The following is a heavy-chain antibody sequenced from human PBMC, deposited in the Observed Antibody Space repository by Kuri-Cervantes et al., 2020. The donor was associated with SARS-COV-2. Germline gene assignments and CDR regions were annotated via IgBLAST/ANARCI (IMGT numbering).Heavy chain of an antibody. CDR1: GFTFSDYY. Sequence: LSLTCAASGFTFSDYYMSWIRQAPGKGLEWVSYISSSGSTIYYADSVKGRFTISRDNAKNSLYLLMNTLRAEDTAVYYCATTGYSSGWYNFDYWGQGTLVTVSS. J-gene: IGHJ4*02. V-gene: IGHV3-11*04. CDR2: ISSSGSTI. D-gene: IGHD6-19*01. CDR3: ATTGYSSGWYNFDY.